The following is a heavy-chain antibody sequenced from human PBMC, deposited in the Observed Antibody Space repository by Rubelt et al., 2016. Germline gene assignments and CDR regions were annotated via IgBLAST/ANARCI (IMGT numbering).Heavy chain of an antibody. Sequence: WVRQAPGQGLEWMGWISAYSGNANYAQKLQGRVTMTTDTSTSTAYMELRSLRSDDTAVYYCARVILNYDILTGYYEGDAFDIWGQGTMVTVSS. CDR3: ARVILNYDILTGYYEGDAFDI. D-gene: IGHD3-9*01. J-gene: IGHJ3*02. V-gene: IGHV1-18*01. CDR2: ISAYSGNA.